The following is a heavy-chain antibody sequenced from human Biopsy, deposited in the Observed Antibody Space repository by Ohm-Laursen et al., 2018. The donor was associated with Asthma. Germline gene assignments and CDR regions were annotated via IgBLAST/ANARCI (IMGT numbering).Heavy chain of an antibody. CDR1: GYTFNSAG. V-gene: IGHV1-18*01. J-gene: IGHJ6*02. Sequence: SVKVSCKTSGYTFNSAGITWVRQAPGQGPEWMGWISGYNGNTKVAQKLQDRVTMITDTSTSTAYMELRSLRSDDTAVYFCARAVDYSHYYGIDVWGQGTTVTVS. D-gene: IGHD3-10*01. CDR3: ARAVDYSHYYGIDV. CDR2: ISGYNGNT.